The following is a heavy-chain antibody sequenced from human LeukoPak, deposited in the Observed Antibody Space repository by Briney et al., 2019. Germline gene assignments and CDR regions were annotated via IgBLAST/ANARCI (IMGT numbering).Heavy chain of an antibody. CDR2: ISSSSSYI. CDR1: GFTFSSYA. Sequence: GGSLRLSCAASGFTFSSYAMSWVRQAPGKGLEWVSSISSSSSYIYYADSLKGRFTISRDNTKNSLYLQMNSLRAEDTAVYYCARAGPSPRYSSSFDYWGQGTLVTVSS. CDR3: ARAGPSPRYSSSFDY. D-gene: IGHD6-6*01. V-gene: IGHV3-21*01. J-gene: IGHJ4*02.